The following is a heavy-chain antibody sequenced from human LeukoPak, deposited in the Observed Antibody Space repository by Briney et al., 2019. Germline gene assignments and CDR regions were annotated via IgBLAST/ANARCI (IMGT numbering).Heavy chain of an antibody. V-gene: IGHV3-21*01. J-gene: IGHJ4*02. Sequence: GGSLRLSCAASGFTFSSYSMNWVRQAPGKGLEWVSSISSSSSYIYYADSVKGRFTISRDNAKNSLYLQMNSLRAEDTAVYYCARGEGIAAAGIAFDYWGQGTLVTVSS. CDR1: GFTFSSYS. CDR3: ARGEGIAAAGIAFDY. CDR2: ISSSSSYI. D-gene: IGHD6-13*01.